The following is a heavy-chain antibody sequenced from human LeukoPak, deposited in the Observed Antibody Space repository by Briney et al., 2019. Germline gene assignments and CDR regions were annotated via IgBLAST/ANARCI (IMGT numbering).Heavy chain of an antibody. CDR3: ARRAVVVPAAIAATPDNWFDP. V-gene: IGHV1-2*02. Sequence: GASVKDSCKASVYTFTGYYMHWVRQAPGQGLEWMGWINPNSGGANYAQKFQGRVTMTRDTSISTAYMELSRLRSDDTAVYYCARRAVVVPAAIAATPDNWFDPWGQGTLVTVSS. CDR1: VYTFTGYY. CDR2: INPNSGGA. D-gene: IGHD2-2*01. J-gene: IGHJ5*02.